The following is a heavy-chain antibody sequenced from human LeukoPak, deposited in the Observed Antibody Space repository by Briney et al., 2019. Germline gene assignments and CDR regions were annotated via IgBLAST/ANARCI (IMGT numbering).Heavy chain of an antibody. V-gene: IGHV1-18*01. CDR3: ARDVVGATTGNYYYYGMDV. CDR2: ITAYNGNT. CDR1: GYTFSSFG. J-gene: IGHJ6*02. Sequence: GGSLKVSCTVSGYTFSSFGISGVRQAPRQRHERVGCITAYNGNTNYAQKLQGRVTMTTDTSTSTAYMELRSLRSDDTAVYYCARDVVGATTGNYYYYGMDVWGQGTTVTVSS. D-gene: IGHD1-26*01.